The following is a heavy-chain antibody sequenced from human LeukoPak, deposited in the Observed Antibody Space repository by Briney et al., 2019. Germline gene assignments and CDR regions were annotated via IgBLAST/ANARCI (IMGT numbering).Heavy chain of an antibody. Sequence: PSETLSLTCTVSGGSISSSSYYWGWIRQPPGKGLEWIGSIYYSGSTSYNPSLKSRVTISVDTSKNQFSLKLSSVTAADTAVYYCAIRRHGYSRGSGWFDYWGQGTLVTVSS. J-gene: IGHJ4*02. D-gene: IGHD5-24*01. CDR1: GGSISSSSYY. CDR3: AIRRHGYSRGSGWFDY. CDR2: IYYSGST. V-gene: IGHV4-39*07.